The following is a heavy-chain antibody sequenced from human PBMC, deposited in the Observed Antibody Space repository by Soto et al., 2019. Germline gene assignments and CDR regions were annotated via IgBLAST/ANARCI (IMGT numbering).Heavy chain of an antibody. D-gene: IGHD1-1*01. CDR2: IIPIFGTA. CDR1: GGTFSSYA. CDR3: ARDKGELEPLDY. Sequence: SVKVSCKASGGTFSSYAISWVRQAPGQGLEWMGGIIPIFGTANYAQKFQGRVTITADKSTSTAYMELSSLRSEDTAVYYCARDKGELEPLDYWGQGTLATVSS. V-gene: IGHV1-69*06. J-gene: IGHJ4*02.